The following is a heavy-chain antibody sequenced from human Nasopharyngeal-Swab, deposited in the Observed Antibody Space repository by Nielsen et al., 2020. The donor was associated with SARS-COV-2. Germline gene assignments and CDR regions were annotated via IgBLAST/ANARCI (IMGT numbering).Heavy chain of an antibody. CDR1: GFTLSSYW. D-gene: IGHD1-14*01. Sequence: GGSLRLSCVASGFTLSSYWMQWVRQPPGKGLEGVARINSDGRTKDHADSLQGRFTIARDNAKNEVYLQLNGLRDEDTAVYYCGRAGSYKIDYWGQGTLVTVSS. V-gene: IGHV3-74*01. CDR2: INSDGRTK. CDR3: GRAGSYKIDY. J-gene: IGHJ4*02.